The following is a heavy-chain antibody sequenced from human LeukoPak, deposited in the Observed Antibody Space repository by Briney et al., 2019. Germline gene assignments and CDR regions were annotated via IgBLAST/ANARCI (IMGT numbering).Heavy chain of an antibody. V-gene: IGHV4-4*07. Sequence: SETLSLTCTGSGGSISSYYWSWIRQPAGKGLEWIGRIYTSGSTNYNPSLKSRVTMSVDTSKNQFSLKLSSVTAADTAVYYCARDLLYYYDSSGYYPLDYYYYYYMDVWGKGTTVTVSS. J-gene: IGHJ6*03. CDR2: IYTSGST. D-gene: IGHD3-22*01. CDR1: GGSISSYY. CDR3: ARDLLYYYDSSGYYPLDYYYYYYMDV.